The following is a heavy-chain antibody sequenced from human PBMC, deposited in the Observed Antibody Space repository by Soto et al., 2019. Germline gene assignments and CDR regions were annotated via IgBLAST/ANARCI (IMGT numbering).Heavy chain of an antibody. J-gene: IGHJ6*02. D-gene: IGHD3-10*01. Sequence: GGSLRLSCAASGFTFSSYATHWVRQAPGKGLGWVAVISYDGSNKYYADSVKGRFTISTDNSKNTPYLQMNSLRAEETAVYYCARGSSGSYYTADEEDYYCYGMDVWGQGTPVTVSS. CDR1: GFTFSSYA. CDR3: ARGSSGSYYTADEEDYYCYGMDV. V-gene: IGHV3-30-3*01. CDR2: ISYDGSNK.